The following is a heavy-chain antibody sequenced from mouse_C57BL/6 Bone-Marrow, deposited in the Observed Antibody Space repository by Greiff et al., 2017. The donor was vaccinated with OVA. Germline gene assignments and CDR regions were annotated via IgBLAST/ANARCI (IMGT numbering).Heavy chain of an antibody. D-gene: IGHD2-12*01. CDR3: TRGRNDGENY. CDR2: IYPGNSDT. CDR1: GYTFTSYW. V-gene: IGHV1-5*01. J-gene: IGHJ2*01. Sequence: VPLQQSGTVLARPGASVKMSCKTSGYTFTSYWMHWVKQRPGQGLEWIGAIYPGNSDTSYNQKFKGKAKLTAVTSASTAYMELSSLTNEDSAVDYCTRGRNDGENYWGQGTTLTVSS.